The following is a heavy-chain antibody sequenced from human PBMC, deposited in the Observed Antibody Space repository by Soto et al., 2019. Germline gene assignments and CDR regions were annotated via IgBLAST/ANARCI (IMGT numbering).Heavy chain of an antibody. V-gene: IGHV3-30*03. CDR2: ISYDGSNK. J-gene: IGHJ4*02. Sequence: GGSLRLSCAASGFTFSTYGMHWVRQAPGKGLEWVAVISYDGSNKYYADSVKGRFTISRDNSKNTLYLQMNSLRAEDTAVYYCAHGYSSSWYYFDYWGQGTLVTVSS. CDR1: GFTFSTYG. D-gene: IGHD6-13*01. CDR3: AHGYSSSWYYFDY.